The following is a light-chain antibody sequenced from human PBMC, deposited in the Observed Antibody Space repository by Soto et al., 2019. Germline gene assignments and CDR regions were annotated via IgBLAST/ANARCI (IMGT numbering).Light chain of an antibody. V-gene: IGKV3-20*01. Sequence: EIVLTQSPGTLSLSPGERATLPCRASQSVSSSSLAWYQQKPGQAPRLLVYGASSRATGIPDKFSGSGSGTDFTLTISRLEPEAFAVYYCQQYGGSPLVTFGQGTKLAIK. CDR1: QSVSSSS. CDR2: GAS. J-gene: IGKJ2*01. CDR3: QQYGGSPLVT.